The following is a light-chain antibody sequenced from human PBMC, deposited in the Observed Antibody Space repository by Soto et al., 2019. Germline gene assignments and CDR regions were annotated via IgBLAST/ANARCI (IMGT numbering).Light chain of an antibody. CDR3: QQYGSSPLIT. Sequence: EIVLTQSPGTLSLSPGERATLSCRASQSVSSSSYLAWYQQKPGQAPRLLIYGASSRATGIPDRFSCSGSGTDFTLTITRLEPEDFAVYYCQQYGSSPLITFGQGTRLEIK. J-gene: IGKJ5*01. V-gene: IGKV3-20*01. CDR2: GAS. CDR1: QSVSSSSY.